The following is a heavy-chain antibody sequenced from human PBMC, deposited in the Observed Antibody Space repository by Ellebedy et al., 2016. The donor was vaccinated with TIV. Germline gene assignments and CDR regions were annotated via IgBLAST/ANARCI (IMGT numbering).Heavy chain of an antibody. CDR3: ARQRREGYNAYWFFDL. D-gene: IGHD5-24*01. J-gene: IGHJ2*01. Sequence: MPSETLSLTCTVSGGSMSSDYWSWIRQPPGKALEWIGYVFHNGNTNFTPSLKGRVTMSVDTSKNQFSLKVPSVTAADTAVYYCARQRREGYNAYWFFDLWGRGTLVTVSS. V-gene: IGHV4-59*01. CDR2: VFHNGNT. CDR1: GGSMSSDY.